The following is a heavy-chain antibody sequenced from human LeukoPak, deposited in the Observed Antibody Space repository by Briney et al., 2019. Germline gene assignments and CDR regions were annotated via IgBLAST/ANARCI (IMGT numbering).Heavy chain of an antibody. CDR3: AKDGGILWFGGQAFDI. Sequence: GGSLSLSCAASGFTFSSYAMSWVRQAPGKGLEWVSAISGSGGSTYYADSVRGRFTISRDNSKNTLYLQMNSLRAEDTAVYYCAKDGGILWFGGQAFDIWSQGTMVTVSS. V-gene: IGHV3-23*01. CDR1: GFTFSSYA. CDR2: ISGSGGST. J-gene: IGHJ3*02. D-gene: IGHD3-10*01.